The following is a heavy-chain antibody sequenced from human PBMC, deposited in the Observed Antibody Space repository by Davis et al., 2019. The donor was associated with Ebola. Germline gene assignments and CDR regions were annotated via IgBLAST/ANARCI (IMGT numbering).Heavy chain of an antibody. J-gene: IGHJ4*02. CDR3: ARSSYYAGSGTFYAFEY. D-gene: IGHD3-10*01. V-gene: IGHV3-48*02. CDR2: LISLVNTI. CDR1: GFDFSNYI. Sequence: GESLKISCAASGFDFSNYIINWVRQAPGKGLEWVPNLISLVNTIYSADFAKGRFTFSRENAKNSLFLQMSSLRDEDMAVSYCARSSYYAGSGTFYAFEYWGQGTLVTVSS.